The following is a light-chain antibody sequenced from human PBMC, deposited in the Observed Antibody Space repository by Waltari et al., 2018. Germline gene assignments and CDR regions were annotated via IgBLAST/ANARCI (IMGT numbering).Light chain of an antibody. CDR3: QSYDFTNRV. CDR2: AKN. V-gene: IGLV6-57*01. J-gene: IGLJ7*01. CDR1: SGSIASQY. Sequence: NFMLTQPHSVSASPGTTVTISCTRSSGSIASQYVKRYQQRPGSSPTNVIYAKNQRPCVFTECLVGVIDDYSNSASLTISGLNPEYEDDYYCQSYDFTNRVFG.